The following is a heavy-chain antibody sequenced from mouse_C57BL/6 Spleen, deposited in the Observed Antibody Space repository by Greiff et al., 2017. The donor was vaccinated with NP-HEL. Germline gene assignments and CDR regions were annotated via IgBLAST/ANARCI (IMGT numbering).Heavy chain of an antibody. CDR1: GFTFSSYA. Sequence: EVKLMESGGGLVKPGGSLKLSCAASGFTFSSYAMSWVRQTPEKRLEWVATISDGGSYTYYPDNVKGRFTISRDNAKNNLYLQMSHLKSEDTAMYYCARDRITTGYYYAMDYWGQGTSVTVSS. J-gene: IGHJ4*01. D-gene: IGHD2-4*01. CDR2: ISDGGSYT. CDR3: ARDRITTGYYYAMDY. V-gene: IGHV5-4*01.